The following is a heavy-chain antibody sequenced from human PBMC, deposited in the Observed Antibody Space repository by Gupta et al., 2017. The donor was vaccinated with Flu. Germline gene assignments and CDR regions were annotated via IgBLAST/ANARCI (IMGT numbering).Heavy chain of an antibody. Sequence: QVQLQQWGAGLLKPSKTLSLTCAVNGGSFDGYFWNWIRQSPAKGLEWIGEINHNGATNYNPSLKSRLTISIDTSKNQFSLRLRSVTAADTAVYYCARGLRYSEWSDERLTYYQYGMDVWGQGTTVTVTS. V-gene: IGHV4-34*01. CDR3: ARGLRYSEWSDERLTYYQYGMDV. CDR2: INHNGAT. CDR1: GGSFDGYF. J-gene: IGHJ6*02. D-gene: IGHD3-3*01.